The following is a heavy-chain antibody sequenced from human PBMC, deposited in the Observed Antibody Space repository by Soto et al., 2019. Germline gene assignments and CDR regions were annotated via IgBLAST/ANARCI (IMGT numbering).Heavy chain of an antibody. J-gene: IGHJ4*02. D-gene: IGHD3-9*01. CDR2: ISGTASRT. Sequence: GGSLRLSCACSVFTPTTTPLSWVRHPPGKGLEWVTTISGTASRTYYVDSVKGRFFISRDNSKNTVTLQMNNLTLDDTAVYYCVTSFRYFENWGQATRVNLSS. CDR1: VFTPTTTP. CDR3: VTSFRYFEN. V-gene: IGHV3-23*01.